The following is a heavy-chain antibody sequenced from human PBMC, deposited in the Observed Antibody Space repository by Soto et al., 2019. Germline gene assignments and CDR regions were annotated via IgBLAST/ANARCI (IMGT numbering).Heavy chain of an antibody. V-gene: IGHV4-59*11. CDR2: ISYSGST. CDR3: ARARYVLTGYPKGGYFSFDY. Sequence: SETLSLTCSVSGDSISSHYWSWIRQPPGKGLEWIGYISYSGSTTYNPSLKSRVTIFIHTSGNQFSLSLSSVTAADTAVYFCARARYVLTGYPKGGYFSFDYLVQGTSVT. CDR1: GDSISSHY. J-gene: IGHJ4*02. D-gene: IGHD3-9*01.